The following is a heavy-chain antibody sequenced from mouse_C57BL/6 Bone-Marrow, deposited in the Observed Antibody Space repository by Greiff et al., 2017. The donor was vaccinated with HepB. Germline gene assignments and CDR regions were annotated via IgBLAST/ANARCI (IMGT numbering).Heavy chain of an antibody. D-gene: IGHD2-3*01. Sequence: QVQLKQPGAELVKPGASVKMSCKASGYTFTGYWITWVKQRPGQGLEWIGDIYPGSGSTNYNEKFKSKATLTVDTSSSTAYMQLSSLTSEDSAVYYCARSGDGYYYYYAMDYWGQGTSVTVSS. J-gene: IGHJ4*01. CDR3: ARSGDGYYYYYAMDY. CDR2: IYPGSGST. CDR1: GYTFTGYW. V-gene: IGHV1-55*01.